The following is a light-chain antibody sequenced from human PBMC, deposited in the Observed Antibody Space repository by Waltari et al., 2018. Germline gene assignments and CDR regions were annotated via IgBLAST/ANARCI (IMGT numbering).Light chain of an antibody. CDR3: QQYGRSPWT. V-gene: IGKV3-20*01. CDR2: DAS. CDR1: QIVSSNY. J-gene: IGKJ1*01. Sequence: FVLTQSPGTLSLSPGERVTLSCRASQIVSSNYLAWYQQKPGQAPRLLIYDASNRATGIADRFSGSGSGTDFTLTISRLEPEDVAVYYCQQYGRSPWTFGQGTKVEIK.